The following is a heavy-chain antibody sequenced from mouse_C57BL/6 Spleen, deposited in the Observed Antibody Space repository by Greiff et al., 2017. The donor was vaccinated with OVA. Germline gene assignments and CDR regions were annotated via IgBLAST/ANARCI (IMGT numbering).Heavy chain of an antibody. CDR2: IDPSDSYT. V-gene: IGHV1-50*01. Sequence: QVQLKQSGAELVKPGASVKLSCKASGYTFTSYWMQWVKQRPGQGLEWIGEIDPSDSYTNYNQKFKGKATLTVDTSSSTAYMQLSSLTSEDSAVYYCARFGDYVPFAYWGQGTLVTVSA. CDR3: ARFGDYVPFAY. CDR1: GYTFTSYW. J-gene: IGHJ3*01. D-gene: IGHD2-4*01.